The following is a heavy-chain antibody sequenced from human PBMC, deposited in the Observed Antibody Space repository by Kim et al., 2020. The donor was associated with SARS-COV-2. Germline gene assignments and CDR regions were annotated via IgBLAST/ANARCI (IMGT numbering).Heavy chain of an antibody. CDR2: ITSDGGFT. D-gene: IGHD3-3*01. CDR3: VKARLRFLEWSFDY. Sequence: GGSLRLSCSASGFTFSTYTMHWVRQAPGKGLEYVAVITSDGGFTYYADSVKGRFTISRDNSKNTLYLQMSSLRVEDTAVYYCVKARLRFLEWSFDYWGQGTLVTVSS. V-gene: IGHV3-64D*06. CDR1: GFTFSTYT. J-gene: IGHJ4*02.